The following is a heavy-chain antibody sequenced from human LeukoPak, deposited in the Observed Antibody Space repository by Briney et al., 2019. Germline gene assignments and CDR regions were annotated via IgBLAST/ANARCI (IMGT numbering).Heavy chain of an antibody. J-gene: IGHJ4*02. CDR3: ARSIAVAPFDY. CDR2: INPNSGAT. V-gene: IGHV1-2*02. CDR1: GYTXTGYY. Sequence: ASVKVSCKASGYTXTGYYIHWVRQAPGQGLEWMGWINPNSGATNYAQKFQGRVTMTRDTSIITAYMELSRLTSDDTAVYYCARSIAVAPFDYWGQGTLVTVSS. D-gene: IGHD6-19*01.